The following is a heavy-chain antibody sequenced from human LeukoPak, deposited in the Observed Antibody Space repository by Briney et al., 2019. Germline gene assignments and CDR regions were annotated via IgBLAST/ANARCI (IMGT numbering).Heavy chain of an antibody. CDR3: ARDLRAKY. Sequence: ETSETLSLTCNVSGASIFNYYWSWIRQAPGKGLEWIGYVHHSGRTNSNPSLGSRVTMSVDTSTSQLSLNLTSVTTADTAVYFCARDLRAKYWGQGTLVFVSS. CDR2: VHHSGRT. CDR1: GASIFNYY. J-gene: IGHJ1*01. D-gene: IGHD4/OR15-4a*01. V-gene: IGHV4-59*01.